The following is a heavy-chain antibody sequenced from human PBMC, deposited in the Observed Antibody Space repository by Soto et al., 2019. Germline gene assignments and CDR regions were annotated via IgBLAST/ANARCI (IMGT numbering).Heavy chain of an antibody. CDR1: GGSISSGGYY. V-gene: IGHV4-31*03. J-gene: IGHJ5*02. CDR2: IYYSGST. Sequence: SETLSLTCTISGGSISSGGYYWSWIRQHPGKGLEWIGYIYYSGSTYYDPSLKSRVTISVDTSKNQFSLKLSSVTAADTAVYYCARASSTRGYSYGYWFDPWGQGTVVTVSS. CDR3: ARASSTRGYSYGYWFDP. D-gene: IGHD5-18*01.